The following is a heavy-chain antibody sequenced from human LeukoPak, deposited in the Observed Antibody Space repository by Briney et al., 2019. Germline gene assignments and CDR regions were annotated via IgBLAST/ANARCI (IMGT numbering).Heavy chain of an antibody. D-gene: IGHD6-13*01. V-gene: IGHV3-21*01. J-gene: IGHJ4*02. CDR3: ARGYSSSWYDLYYFDY. Sequence: GGSLTLSCAASGLTFSSYAVNWVRQAPGKGLEWVSSISSRGSYIYYADSVKGRFAISADNAMNSLYLQMNSLRAEDTAVYYCARGYSSSWYDLYYFDYWGQGTLVTVSS. CDR2: ISSRGSYI. CDR1: GLTFSSYA.